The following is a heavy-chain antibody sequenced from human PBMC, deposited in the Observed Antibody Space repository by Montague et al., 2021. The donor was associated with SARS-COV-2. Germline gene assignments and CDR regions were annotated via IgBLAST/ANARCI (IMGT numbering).Heavy chain of an antibody. CDR2: IYTSGST. CDR1: GDSISSCTYY. D-gene: IGHD1-1*01. Sequence: TLSLTCTVSGDSISSCTYYWSWHRQPAGKGLEWIVRIYTSGSTNYNPSLKSRVTISVDTSNNQFYLNLSSATAADTAVYYCASVGGNEYRYFDYWGQGALVTVSS. V-gene: IGHV4-61*02. CDR3: ASVGGNEYRYFDY. J-gene: IGHJ4*02.